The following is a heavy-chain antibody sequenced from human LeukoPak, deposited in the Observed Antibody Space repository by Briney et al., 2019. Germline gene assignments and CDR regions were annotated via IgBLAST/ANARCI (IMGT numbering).Heavy chain of an antibody. CDR1: GDSITSTSYY. Sequence: SETLSLTCTVSGDSITSTSYYWGWIRQPPGKGLEYLGTIYYSGRTYYNPSLKRRVTISLDTSKNLFSLKLSSVTAADTAVYYCASLLVVAAVIEIWGQGTLLTVSS. J-gene: IGHJ4*02. V-gene: IGHV4-39*07. D-gene: IGHD2-2*02. CDR3: ASLLVVAAVIEI. CDR2: IYYSGRT.